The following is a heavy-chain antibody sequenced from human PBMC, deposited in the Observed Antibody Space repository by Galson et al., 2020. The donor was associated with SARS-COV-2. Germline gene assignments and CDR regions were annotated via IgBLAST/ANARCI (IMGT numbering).Heavy chain of an antibody. CDR3: ARWTPTPGY. J-gene: IGHJ4*02. CDR2: ISSVGSAT. CDR1: GFTFSSYS. Sequence: GGSLRLSCAASGFTFSSYSMHWVRQAPGKGLEWVSYISSVGSATNYADSVKGRFTISRDNAMKSLYLQMNSLRAEDTAVYYCARWTPTPGYWGRGALVTLAS. V-gene: IGHV3-48*01.